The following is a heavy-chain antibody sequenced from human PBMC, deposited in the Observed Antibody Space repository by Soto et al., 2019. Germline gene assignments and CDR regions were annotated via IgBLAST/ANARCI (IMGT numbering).Heavy chain of an antibody. CDR3: AREYRTGVFYYYGMDV. V-gene: IGHV4-34*01. CDR1: GGSFSGYY. D-gene: IGHD2-8*02. J-gene: IGHJ6*02. CDR2: INHSGSA. Sequence: EPLSLTCAVYGGSFSGYYWSWIRQPPGKGLEWIGEINHSGSANYNPSLKSRVTISVDTSKNQFSLKLSSVTAADTAVYYCAREYRTGVFYYYGMDVWGQGTTVTGSS.